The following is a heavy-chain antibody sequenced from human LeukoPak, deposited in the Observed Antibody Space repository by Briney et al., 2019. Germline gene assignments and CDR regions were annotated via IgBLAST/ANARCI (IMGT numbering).Heavy chain of an antibody. V-gene: IGHV3-48*03. CDR2: ISSSGSTI. CDR3: ARGKQYWSGYYTGELTPTYYFDY. Sequence: LRLSCAASGFTFSSYEMNWVRQAPGKGLEWVSYISSSGSTIYYADSVKGRFTISRDNAKNSLYLQMNSLRAEDTAVYYCARGKQYWSGYYTGELTPTYYFDYWGQGTLVTVSS. J-gene: IGHJ4*02. D-gene: IGHD3-3*02. CDR1: GFTFSSYE.